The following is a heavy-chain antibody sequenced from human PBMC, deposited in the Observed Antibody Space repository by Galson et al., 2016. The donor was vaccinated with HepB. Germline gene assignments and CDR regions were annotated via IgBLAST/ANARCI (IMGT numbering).Heavy chain of an antibody. CDR1: GGTFNFYG. J-gene: IGHJ4*02. CDR2: IVPLFNTP. D-gene: IGHD2-15*01. CDR3: ARAKTSQRICSGVTCYLPFDD. Sequence: SVKVSCKVSGGTFNFYGIGWVRQAPGQGLEWMGGIVPLFNTPDYAQKFQDRVTMTADKSTGTVYMELNSLRNDDTAVYYCARAKTSQRICSGVTCYLPFDDWGQGSLVTVSS. V-gene: IGHV1-69*06.